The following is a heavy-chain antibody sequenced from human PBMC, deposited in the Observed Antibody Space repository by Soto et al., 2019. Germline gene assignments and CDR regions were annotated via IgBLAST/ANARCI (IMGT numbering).Heavy chain of an antibody. V-gene: IGHV3-74*01. CDR3: ARDSEGGNPFDY. CDR1: GFTFSSYW. J-gene: IGHJ4*02. Sequence: EVQLVESGGGLVQPGGSLRLSCAASGFTFSSYWMHWVRQAPGKGLVWVSRIRSDGSSTSYADSVKGRFSISRDNAKNTVYLQMNSLKAEDTAVYYCARDSEGGNPFDYWGQGTLVTVSS. D-gene: IGHD2-15*01. CDR2: IRSDGSST.